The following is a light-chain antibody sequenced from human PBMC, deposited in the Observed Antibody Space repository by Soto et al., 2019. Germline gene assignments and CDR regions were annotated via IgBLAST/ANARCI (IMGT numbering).Light chain of an antibody. J-gene: IGLJ1*01. CDR3: NSYTGSGIV. CDR2: EVS. CDR1: SSDVGGYNY. V-gene: IGLV2-14*01. Sequence: ALTQPASVSGSPGQSITISCTGTSSDVGGYNYVSWYQHHPGKAPKLMIYEVSNRPSGVSYRFSGSKSGNTASLTISGLQAEDEADYYCNSYTGSGIVFGTGTKGTVL.